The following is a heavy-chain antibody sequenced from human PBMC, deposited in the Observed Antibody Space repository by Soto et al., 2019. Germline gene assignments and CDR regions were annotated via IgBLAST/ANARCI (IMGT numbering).Heavy chain of an antibody. Sequence: SETLSLTCTVSGGSISTYYWSWIRQPPGKGLEWIGYIYYSGSTSYNPSLKSRVTISVDTSKNQFSLKLRPVTAADTAVYYCASDRSSGWDQGYGMDVWGQGTTVTVSS. CDR3: ASDRSSGWDQGYGMDV. CDR2: IYYSGST. V-gene: IGHV4-59*01. J-gene: IGHJ6*02. D-gene: IGHD6-19*01. CDR1: GGSISTYY.